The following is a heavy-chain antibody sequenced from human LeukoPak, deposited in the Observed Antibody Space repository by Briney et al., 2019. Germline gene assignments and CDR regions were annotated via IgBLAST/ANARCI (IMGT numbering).Heavy chain of an antibody. J-gene: IGHJ4*02. V-gene: IGHV3-7*03. CDR2: INEDGGEK. Sequence: PGGSLRLSCAGSGFTFTRYWMTWVRQAPGKGLEWVANINEDGGEKYYVDSVKGRFTISRDNSRNTLYLQMNSLRAEDTAVYYCAKDRELGVWGQGTLVTVSS. CDR1: GFTFTRYW. CDR3: AKDRELGV. D-gene: IGHD6-6*01.